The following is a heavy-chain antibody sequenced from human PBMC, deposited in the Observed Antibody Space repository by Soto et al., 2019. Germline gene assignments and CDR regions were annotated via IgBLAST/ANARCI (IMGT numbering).Heavy chain of an antibody. J-gene: IGHJ6*02. CDR2: ISPYNGNT. V-gene: IGHV1-18*01. Sequence: QVQLVQSGAEVKKPGASVKVSCKASGYTFSSSGISWVRQAPGQGLEWVGWISPYNGNTRYAPNLQGRVTMTTETSTTTAYMELRSLTYDDTAVYYCARAVAYYYGMDVWGQGTTVTVPS. CDR1: GYTFSSSG. CDR3: ARAVAYYYGMDV.